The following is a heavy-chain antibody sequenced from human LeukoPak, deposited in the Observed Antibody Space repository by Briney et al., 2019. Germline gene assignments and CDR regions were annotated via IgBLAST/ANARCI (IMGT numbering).Heavy chain of an antibody. CDR2: IYYTGST. D-gene: IGHD3-22*01. Sequence: SETLSLTCTVSGGSIGSTNYYWGWIRQPPGKGLEWIGNIYYTGSTYDYPSLKSRVTMSVDTPNNQFSLRLHSVTAADTAVYYCARDRSYYSDTGTDYWGQGALVTVSS. J-gene: IGHJ4*02. CDR1: GGSIGSTNYY. CDR3: ARDRSYYSDTGTDY. V-gene: IGHV4-39*02.